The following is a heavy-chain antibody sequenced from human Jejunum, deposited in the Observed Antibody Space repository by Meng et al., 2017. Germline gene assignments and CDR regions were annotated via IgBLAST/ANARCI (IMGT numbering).Heavy chain of an antibody. Sequence: VQLVESGGGLVKPGGSLRLSCAASGFTFSDDYMSWIRQAPGKGLEWVAVTLPDGNQNYYIDSVKGRFTISRDNSKNTLFLQMNSLRPEDTAVYYCVRGSIDWYLDYWGQGTLVTVSS. J-gene: IGHJ4*02. V-gene: IGHV3-30*03. CDR1: GFTFSDDY. D-gene: IGHD3-9*01. CDR3: VRGSIDWYLDY. CDR2: TLPDGNQN.